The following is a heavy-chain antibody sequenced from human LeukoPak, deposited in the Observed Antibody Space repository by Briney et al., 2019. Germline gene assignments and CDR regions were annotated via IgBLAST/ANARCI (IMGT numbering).Heavy chain of an antibody. J-gene: IGHJ5*02. CDR3: ARDRPRAAAGASTGFDP. CDR1: GYTFTSYG. D-gene: IGHD6-13*01. V-gene: IGHV1-18*01. CDR2: ISAYNGNT. Sequence: ASVKVSCKASGYTFTSYGISWVRQAPGQGLERMGWISAYNGNTNYAQKLQGRVTMTTDTSTSTAYMELRSLRSDDTAVYYCARDRPRAAAGASTGFDPWGQGTLVTVSS.